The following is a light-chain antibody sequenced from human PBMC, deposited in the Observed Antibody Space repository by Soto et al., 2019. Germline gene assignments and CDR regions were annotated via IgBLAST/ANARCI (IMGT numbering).Light chain of an antibody. V-gene: IGLV2-23*01. CDR3: CSYAGSSTPVV. J-gene: IGLJ2*01. Sequence: QSVLTQPASVSGSPGQSITISCTGTSSDVWSYNLVSWYQQHPGTAPKLMIYEDSKRPSGVSNRFSGSKSGNTASLTISGLQAEDEADYYCCSYAGSSTPVVFGGGTKVTVL. CDR1: SSDVWSYNL. CDR2: EDS.